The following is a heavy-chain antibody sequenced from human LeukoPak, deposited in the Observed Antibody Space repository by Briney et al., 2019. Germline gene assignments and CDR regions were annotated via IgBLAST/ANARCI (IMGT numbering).Heavy chain of an antibody. CDR1: GVSFNDYY. CDR3: TRMTTGHDY. Sequence: SETLSLTCALSGVSFNDYYWSWVRQTPGKGLEWIGEINHSGYTNDSPSLKSRVTLSIDTSRKQFSLNLRSVTVADTGIYYCTRMTTGHDYWGQGPLVTVSS. V-gene: IGHV4-34*01. D-gene: IGHD4-17*01. CDR2: INHSGYT. J-gene: IGHJ4*02.